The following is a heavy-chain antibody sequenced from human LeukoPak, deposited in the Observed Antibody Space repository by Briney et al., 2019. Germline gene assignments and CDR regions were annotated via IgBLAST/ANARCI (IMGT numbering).Heavy chain of an antibody. CDR1: GGSISSYY. V-gene: IGHV4-59*12. CDR2: IYYSGST. J-gene: IGHJ4*02. D-gene: IGHD3-22*01. Sequence: SETLSLTCTVSGGSISSYYWSWIRQPPGKGLEWIGYIYYSGSTNYNPSLKSRVTISVDTSKNQFSLKLSSVTAADTAVYYCARGPITMIVVAKGPFGYWGQGTLVTVSS. CDR3: ARGPITMIVVAKGPFGY.